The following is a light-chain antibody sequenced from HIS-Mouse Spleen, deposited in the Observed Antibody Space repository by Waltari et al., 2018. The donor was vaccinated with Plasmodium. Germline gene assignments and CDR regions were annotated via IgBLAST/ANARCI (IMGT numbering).Light chain of an antibody. V-gene: IGKV3-15*01. CDR3: QQYNNGSFT. CDR1: QSVSSN. Sequence: IVMTQSPATLSVSPGKRATLSCRASQSVSSNLAWYQQKPGQAPRLLIYGASTRATGIPARFSGSGSGTEFTLTISSLQSEDFAVYYCQQYNNGSFTFGPGTKVDIK. CDR2: GAS. J-gene: IGKJ3*01.